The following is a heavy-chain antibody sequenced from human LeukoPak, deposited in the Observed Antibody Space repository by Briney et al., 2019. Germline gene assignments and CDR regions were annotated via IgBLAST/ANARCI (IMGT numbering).Heavy chain of an antibody. Sequence: PSETLSLTCTVSGGSISSHYWNWIRQPPGKGLEWIGYIYYSGSTNYNPSLKSRVTISVDTSKNQFSLKLSSVTAADTAVCYCARAIFGVVIYFDYWGQGTLVTVSS. J-gene: IGHJ4*02. CDR1: GGSISSHY. CDR2: IYYSGST. V-gene: IGHV4-59*11. D-gene: IGHD3-3*02. CDR3: ARAIFGVVIYFDY.